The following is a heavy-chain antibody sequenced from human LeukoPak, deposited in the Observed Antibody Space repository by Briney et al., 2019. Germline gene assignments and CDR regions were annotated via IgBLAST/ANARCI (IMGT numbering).Heavy chain of an antibody. Sequence: GESLKISCKGSGYSFTGYWIGWVRQMPGKGLEWMGIIYPGDSDTRYSPSFQGQVTISADKSISTAYLQWSSLKASDTAMYYCARYITTAMVINYFDYWGQGTLVTVSS. CDR3: ARYITTAMVINYFDY. V-gene: IGHV5-51*01. D-gene: IGHD5-18*01. CDR1: GYSFTGYW. J-gene: IGHJ4*02. CDR2: IYPGDSDT.